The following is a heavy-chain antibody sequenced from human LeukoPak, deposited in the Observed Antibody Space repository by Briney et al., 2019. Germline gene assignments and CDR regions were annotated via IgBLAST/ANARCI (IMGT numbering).Heavy chain of an antibody. CDR2: ISYSGST. CDR3: ARRGSNWGYYFDY. CDR1: GGCISSYY. Sequence: PSETLSLTCTVSGGCISSYYWSWIRQPPGKGLEWIGYISYSGSTNYNPSLKSRVTISVDTSKNQFSLKLSSVTAADTAVYYCARRGSNWGYYFDYWGQGTLVTVSS. V-gene: IGHV4-59*08. D-gene: IGHD7-27*01. J-gene: IGHJ4*02.